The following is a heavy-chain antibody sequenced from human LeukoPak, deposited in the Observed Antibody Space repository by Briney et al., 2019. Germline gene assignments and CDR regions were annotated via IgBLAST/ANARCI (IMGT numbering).Heavy chain of an antibody. CDR2: IKSKTDGGTT. Sequence: GGSLRLSCAASGFTFNNAWMSWVRQAPGKGLEWVGRIKSKTDGGTTDYAAPVKGRFTISRDDSKNTLYLQMNSLKTEDTAVYYCTTDGYYYDSSVDAFDIWGQGTMVTVSS. CDR3: TTDGYYYDSSVDAFDI. CDR1: GFTFNNAW. V-gene: IGHV3-15*01. D-gene: IGHD3-22*01. J-gene: IGHJ3*02.